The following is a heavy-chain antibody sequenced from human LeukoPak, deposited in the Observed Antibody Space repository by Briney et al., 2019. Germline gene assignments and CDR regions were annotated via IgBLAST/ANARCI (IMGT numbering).Heavy chain of an antibody. CDR2: ISGSGGST. CDR1: GFTFSSYA. CDR3: AKAIGSYSRRGAFDI. Sequence: GGSLRLSCAASGFTFSSYAMSWVRQAPGKGPEWVSAISGSGGSTYYADSVKGRFTISRDNSKNTLYLQMNSLRAEDTAVYYCAKAIGSYSRRGAFDIWGQGTMVTVSS. J-gene: IGHJ3*02. V-gene: IGHV3-23*01. D-gene: IGHD1-26*01.